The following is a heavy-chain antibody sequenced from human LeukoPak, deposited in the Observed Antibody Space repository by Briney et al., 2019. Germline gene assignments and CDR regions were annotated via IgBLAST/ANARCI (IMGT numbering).Heavy chain of an antibody. CDR1: GFTFTSYG. J-gene: IGHJ4*02. Sequence: PGGSLRLSCAASGFTFTSYGMHWVRQAPGKGLEWVAVMSYDGSNKHYADSVEGRFTISRDKSENTLYLQMNSLRAEDTAVYFCATGAPGTSFDYWGQGTLVTVSS. CDR2: MSYDGSNK. V-gene: IGHV3-30*19. CDR3: ATGAPGTSFDY. D-gene: IGHD1-14*01.